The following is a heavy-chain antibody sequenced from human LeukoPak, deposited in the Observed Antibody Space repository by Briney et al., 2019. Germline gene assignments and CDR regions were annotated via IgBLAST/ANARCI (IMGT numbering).Heavy chain of an antibody. Sequence: GGSLRLSCAASGFTFSSYAVSWVRQAPGKGLEWVSAISGSGGSTYYADSVKGRFTISRDNSKNTLYLQMNSLRAEDTAVYYCAKGHLPYSSSWSDYWGQGTLVTVSS. CDR2: ISGSGGST. V-gene: IGHV3-23*01. CDR1: GFTFSSYA. D-gene: IGHD6-13*01. J-gene: IGHJ4*02. CDR3: AKGHLPYSSSWSDY.